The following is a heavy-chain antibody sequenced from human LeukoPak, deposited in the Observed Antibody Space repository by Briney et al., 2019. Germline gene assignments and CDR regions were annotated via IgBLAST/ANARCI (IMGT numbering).Heavy chain of an antibody. CDR1: GYTFTGYY. Sequence: ASVKVSCKASGYTFTGYYMHWVRQAPGQGLEWMGWINPNSGGTNYAQKFQGRVTTTRDTSISAAYMELSRLRSDDTAVYYCARDLDDILTGSSYYYYYMDVWGKGTTVTVSS. CDR3: ARDLDDILTGSSYYYYYMDV. D-gene: IGHD3-9*01. J-gene: IGHJ6*03. CDR2: INPNSGGT. V-gene: IGHV1-2*02.